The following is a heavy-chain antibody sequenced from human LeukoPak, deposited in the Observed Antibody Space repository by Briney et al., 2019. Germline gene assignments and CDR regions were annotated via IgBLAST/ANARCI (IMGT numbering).Heavy chain of an antibody. D-gene: IGHD5-12*01. CDR1: GGTFSSYA. V-gene: IGHV1-69*06. Sequence: SVKVSCKASGGTFSSYAISWVRQAPGQGLEWMGGIIPIFGTANYAQEFQGRVTITADKSTSTAYMELSSLRSEDTAVYYCARVIKDVVGGYDLLYYYYGMDVWGKGTTVTVSS. CDR3: ARVIKDVVGGYDLLYYYYGMDV. CDR2: IIPIFGTA. J-gene: IGHJ6*04.